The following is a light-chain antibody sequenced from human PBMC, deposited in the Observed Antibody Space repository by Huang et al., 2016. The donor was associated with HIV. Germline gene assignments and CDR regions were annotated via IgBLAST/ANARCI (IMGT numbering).Light chain of an antibody. V-gene: IGKV3-11*01. CDR1: QSVNSD. CDR3: QQRKYWPPIT. CDR2: DAS. Sequence: ETVLTQSPATLSLSPGERATLSCRASQSVNSDLAWYQQKPGQPPRLLIYDASNRATDIPARFSGSGSVTDFTLTISSLEPEDFAVYYCQQRKYWPPITFGQGTRLEIK. J-gene: IGKJ5*01.